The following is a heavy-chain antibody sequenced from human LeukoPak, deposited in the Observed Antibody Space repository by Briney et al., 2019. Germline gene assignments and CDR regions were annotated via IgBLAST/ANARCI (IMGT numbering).Heavy chain of an antibody. Sequence: SETLSLTCTVSGGSISSGDYYWSWIRQPPGKGLEWIGYIYYSGSTSYNPSLKSRVTISVDTSKNQFSLKLSSVTAADTAVYYCARLTPVLRFLEWSPPYFDYWGQGTLVTVSS. CDR1: GGSISSGDYY. CDR2: IYYSGST. CDR3: ARLTPVLRFLEWSPPYFDY. V-gene: IGHV4-30-4*01. J-gene: IGHJ4*02. D-gene: IGHD3-3*01.